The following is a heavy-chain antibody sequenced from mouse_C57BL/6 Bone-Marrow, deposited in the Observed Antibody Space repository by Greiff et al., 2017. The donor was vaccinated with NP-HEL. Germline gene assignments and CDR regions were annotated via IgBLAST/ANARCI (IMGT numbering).Heavy chain of an antibody. V-gene: IGHV1-76*01. D-gene: IGHD2-2*01. CDR2: IYPGSGNT. CDR1: GYTFTDYY. J-gene: IGHJ1*03. CDR3: AREDLWLRLGYFDG. Sequence: VQLQQSGAELVRPGASVKLSCKASGYTFTDYYINWVKQRPGPGLEWIARIYPGSGNTYYNEKFKGKATLTAEKSSSTAYMQLSSLTSEDSAVYFCAREDLWLRLGYFDGWGTGTTVTVSS.